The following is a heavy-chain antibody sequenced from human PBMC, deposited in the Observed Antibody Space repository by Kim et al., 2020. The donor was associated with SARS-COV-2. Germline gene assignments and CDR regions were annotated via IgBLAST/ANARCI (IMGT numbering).Heavy chain of an antibody. D-gene: IGHD3-9*01. CDR2: IYTSGST. CDR3: ARGPLSGYDILTGYYLTSGFDY. V-gene: IGHV4-4*07. J-gene: IGHJ4*02. Sequence: SETLSLTCTVSGGSISSYYWSWIRQPAGKGLEWIGRIYTSGSTNYNPSLKSRVTMSVDTSKNQFSLKLSSVIAADTAVYYCARGPLSGYDILTGYYLTSGFDYWGQGTLVTVSS. CDR1: GGSISSYY.